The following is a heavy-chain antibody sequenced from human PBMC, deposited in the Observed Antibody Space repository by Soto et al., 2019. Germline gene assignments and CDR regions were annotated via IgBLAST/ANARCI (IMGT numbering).Heavy chain of an antibody. V-gene: IGHV3-30-3*01. CDR2: ISYDGSNK. CDR1: GFTFSSYA. D-gene: IGHD2-15*01. Sequence: QVQLVESGGGVVQPGRSLRLSCAASGFTFSSYAMHWVRQAPGKGLEWVAVISYDGSNKYYADSVKGRFTISRDNSKNTLDLQMNSLRAEDTAVYYCAQIGYCSGGSCWSRNYYYYGMDVW. CDR3: AQIGYCSGGSCWSRNYYYYGMDV. J-gene: IGHJ6*01.